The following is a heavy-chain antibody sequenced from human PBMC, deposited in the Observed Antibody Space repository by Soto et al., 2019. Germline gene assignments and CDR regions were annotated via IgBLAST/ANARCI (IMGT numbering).Heavy chain of an antibody. CDR1: GDSFTTYC. V-gene: IGHV5-51*01. Sequence: GESLKISCKGSGDSFTTYCIAWVRQMPGKGLEWMGILYPGDSDTRYSPSFQGQVTISADKSISTAYLQWSSLKASDTAMYYCARQRGLSGDAFDIWGQGTVVPVSS. CDR2: LYPGDSDT. D-gene: IGHD3-9*01. CDR3: ARQRGLSGDAFDI. J-gene: IGHJ3*02.